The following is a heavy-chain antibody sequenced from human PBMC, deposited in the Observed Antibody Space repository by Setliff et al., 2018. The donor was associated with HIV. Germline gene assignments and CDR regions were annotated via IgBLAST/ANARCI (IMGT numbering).Heavy chain of an antibody. CDR3: ARVSRGGSSPGWFDP. CDR2: ISAYNGNT. CDR1: GYTFINYG. Sequence: ASVKVSCKASGYTFINYGISWVRQAPGQGLEWMGWISAYNGNTNYAQQLQGRVTMTTDTSTSTAYMELRSLRSDDTAVDYCARVSRGGSSPGWFDPWGQGTLVTVSS. J-gene: IGHJ5*02. D-gene: IGHD6-6*01. V-gene: IGHV1-18*01.